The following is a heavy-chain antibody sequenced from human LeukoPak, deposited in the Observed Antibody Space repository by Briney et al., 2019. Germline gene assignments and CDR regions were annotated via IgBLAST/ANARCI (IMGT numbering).Heavy chain of an antibody. Sequence: GESLKISCKGSGYSFTSYWIGWVRQIPGKGLEWMGIIYPGDSDTRYSPSFQGQVTISADKSISTAYLQWSSLKASDTAMYYCARGGTGTTSSFYYGMDVWGQGTTVTVSS. J-gene: IGHJ6*02. D-gene: IGHD1-1*01. CDR2: IYPGDSDT. CDR1: GYSFTSYW. V-gene: IGHV5-51*01. CDR3: ARGGTGTTSSFYYGMDV.